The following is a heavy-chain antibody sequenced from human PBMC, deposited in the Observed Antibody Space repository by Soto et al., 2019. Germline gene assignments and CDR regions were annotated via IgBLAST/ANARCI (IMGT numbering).Heavy chain of an antibody. CDR1: GFTFSTYA. CDR2: ISGNGGGT. D-gene: IGHD1-26*01. CDR3: ARERVPSGTHLFFDYGMDV. J-gene: IGHJ6*02. Sequence: PGGSLRLSCAASGFTFSTYAMSWVRQAPGKGLEWVSSISGNGGGTYYADSVKGRFTISRDNSENTVYVKMNSLRAEDTAIYYCARERVPSGTHLFFDYGMDVWGQGTTVPVSS. V-gene: IGHV3-23*01.